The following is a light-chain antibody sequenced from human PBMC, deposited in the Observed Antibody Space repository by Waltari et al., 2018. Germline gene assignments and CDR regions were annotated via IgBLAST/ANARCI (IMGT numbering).Light chain of an antibody. CDR1: QSVTNY. J-gene: IGKJ4*01. V-gene: IGKV3-11*01. CDR3: QQRRDWPLT. Sequence: DIVLTQSPAILSLSPGERAYLSCRASQSVTNYLAWYQQKPGQAPRLLIYDTSNRATGIPARFSGSGFGTDFTLTISSLEPEDFAVYYCQQRRDWPLTFGGGTKVEIK. CDR2: DTS.